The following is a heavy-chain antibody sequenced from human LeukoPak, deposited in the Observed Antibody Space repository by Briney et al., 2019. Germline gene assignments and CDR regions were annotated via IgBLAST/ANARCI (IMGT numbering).Heavy chain of an antibody. CDR2: IWYDGTNT. Sequence: GGSLRLSCAASGFTFSSYGMHWVRQAPGKGLEWVAVIWYDGTNTYYADSVKGRFTISRDNSKNTLYLQMDSLRAEDTAVYYCARDFCSGGSCYPDAFDIWGQGTMVTVSS. D-gene: IGHD2-15*01. CDR3: ARDFCSGGSCYPDAFDI. J-gene: IGHJ3*02. CDR1: GFTFSSYG. V-gene: IGHV3-33*01.